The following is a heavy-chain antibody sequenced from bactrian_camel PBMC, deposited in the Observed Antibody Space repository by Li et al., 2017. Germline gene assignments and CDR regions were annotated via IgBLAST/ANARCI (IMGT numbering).Heavy chain of an antibody. D-gene: IGHD5*01. CDR1: GFTFSSYW. J-gene: IGHJ7*01. CDR2: IISNGGST. Sequence: QLVESGGGLVQPGGSLRLSCAASGFTFSSYWMYWVRQAPGKGLEWVSTIISNGGSTYYADSMKGRFTISRDNAKNTVYLQMNSLKTEDTATYYCVKDRRVGSTPAYFGMDYWGKGTQVTVS. V-gene: IGHV3S1*01.